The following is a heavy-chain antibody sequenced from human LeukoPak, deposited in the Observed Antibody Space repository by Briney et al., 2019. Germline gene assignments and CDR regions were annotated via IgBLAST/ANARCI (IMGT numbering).Heavy chain of an antibody. V-gene: IGHV1-18*01. CDR2: VSGYSGNT. CDR3: ASRHGDYGIDFDY. Sequence: ASVKVSCKASGYIFISYGIRWVRQAPGQGLEWMGWVSGYSGNTNYAQKLQGRVTMATDTSTSTAYMELRSLRSDDTAVYYCASRHGDYGIDFDYWGQGTLVTVSS. D-gene: IGHD4-17*01. CDR1: GYIFISYG. J-gene: IGHJ4*02.